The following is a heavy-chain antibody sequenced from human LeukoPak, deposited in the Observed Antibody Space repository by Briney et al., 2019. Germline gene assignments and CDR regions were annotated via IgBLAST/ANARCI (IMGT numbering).Heavy chain of an antibody. J-gene: IGHJ4*02. Sequence: PSETLSLTCTVSGYSISSGYYWGWIRQPPGKGLEWIGSIYHSGSTYYNPSLKSRVTISVDTSKNQFSLKLSSVTAADTARYYCARERRLYSYGSFIGAYWGQGPLVTVSS. D-gene: IGHD5-18*01. V-gene: IGHV4-38-2*02. CDR2: IYHSGST. CDR3: ARERRLYSYGSFIGAY. CDR1: GYSISSGYY.